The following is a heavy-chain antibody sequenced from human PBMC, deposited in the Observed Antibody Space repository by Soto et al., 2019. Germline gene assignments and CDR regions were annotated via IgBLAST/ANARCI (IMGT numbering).Heavy chain of an antibody. Sequence: QVQLVQSGAEVKKPGSSVKVSCKASGGTFSSYAISWVRQAPGQGLEWMGGIIPIFGTANYAQKFQGRVTITADESTSPAYMELSSLRSEDAAVYYCARGGWAAAGTSYYYYGMDVWGQGTTVTVSS. D-gene: IGHD6-13*01. V-gene: IGHV1-69*01. CDR1: GGTFSSYA. J-gene: IGHJ6*02. CDR2: IIPIFGTA. CDR3: ARGGWAAAGTSYYYYGMDV.